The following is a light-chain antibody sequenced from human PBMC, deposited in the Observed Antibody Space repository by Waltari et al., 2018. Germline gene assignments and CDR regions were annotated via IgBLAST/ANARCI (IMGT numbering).Light chain of an antibody. J-gene: IGLJ2*01. CDR1: SLRSYD. V-gene: IGLV3-19*01. CDR2: GKN. CDR3: NSRDSSGNHLVV. Sequence: SSELTQDPAVSVALGQTVRITCQGDSLRSYDASWYQQKPGQAPVLVIYGKNNRPSGIPDRFSGCSSGNTASLTITGAQAEDEADYYCNSRDSSGNHLVVFGGGTKLTVL.